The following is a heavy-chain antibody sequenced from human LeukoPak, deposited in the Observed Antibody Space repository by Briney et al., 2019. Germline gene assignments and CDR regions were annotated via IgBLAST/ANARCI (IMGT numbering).Heavy chain of an antibody. J-gene: IGHJ6*03. Sequence: GGSLRLSCAASGFTFSSYWMSWVRQAPGKGLEWVANIKQDGSEEYYVDSVKGRFTISRDNSKNSLYLRMNSLRTEDTALYYCAKDIPYGDGYYMDVWGKGTTVTVSS. CDR3: AKDIPYGDGYYMDV. CDR2: IKQDGSEE. CDR1: GFTFSSYW. V-gene: IGHV3-7*03. D-gene: IGHD4-17*01.